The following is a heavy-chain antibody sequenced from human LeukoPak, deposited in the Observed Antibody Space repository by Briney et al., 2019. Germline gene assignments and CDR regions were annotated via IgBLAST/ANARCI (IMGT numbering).Heavy chain of an antibody. CDR3: VRDGGSPPPAYYFDY. CDR1: GFTFSSYA. V-gene: IGHV3-64*01. D-gene: IGHD2-15*01. CDR2: ISSNGGST. Sequence: GGSLRLSCAASGFTFSSYAMHWVRQAPGKGLEYVSAISSNGGSTYYANSVKGRFTISRDNSKNTLYLQMGSLRAEDMAVYYCVRDGGSPPPAYYFDYWGQGTLVTVSS. J-gene: IGHJ4*02.